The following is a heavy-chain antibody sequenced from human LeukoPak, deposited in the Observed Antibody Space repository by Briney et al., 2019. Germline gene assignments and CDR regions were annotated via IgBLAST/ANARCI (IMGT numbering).Heavy chain of an antibody. CDR3: ARDDDYYGSGSYYQYYFDY. J-gene: IGHJ4*02. CDR2: ISACNGNT. CDR1: GYTFTSYG. D-gene: IGHD3-10*01. Sequence: ASVKVFCKASGYTFTSYGISWVRQAPGQGLEWMGWISACNGNTNYAQKLQGRVTMTTDTSTSTAYMELRSLRSDDTAVYYCARDDDYYGSGSYYQYYFDYWGQGTLVTVSS. V-gene: IGHV1-18*01.